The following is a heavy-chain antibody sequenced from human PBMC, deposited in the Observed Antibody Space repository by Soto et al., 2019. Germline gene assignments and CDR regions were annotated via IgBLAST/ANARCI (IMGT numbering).Heavy chain of an antibody. V-gene: IGHV3-48*02. CDR2: ISSSNRTI. D-gene: IGHD2-15*01. CDR3: AREGWPLLQTGMDV. J-gene: IGHJ6*02. Sequence: GGSLRLSCAASGFTFRSYSMNWVRQAPGKGLEWVSYISSSNRTINYADSVKGRFIISRDNAKNSLYLQMHSLRDEDTAVYYCAREGWPLLQTGMDVWGQGTTVTVSS. CDR1: GFTFRSYS.